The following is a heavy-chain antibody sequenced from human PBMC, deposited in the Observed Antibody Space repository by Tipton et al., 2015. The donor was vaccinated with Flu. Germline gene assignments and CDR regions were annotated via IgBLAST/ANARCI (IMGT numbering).Heavy chain of an antibody. D-gene: IGHD3-10*02. CDR3: ARLSYYDVDLKNFYFDY. CDR2: IYYSGGT. CDR1: GGSVNGYF. J-gene: IGHJ4*02. V-gene: IGHV4-59*08. Sequence: TLSLTCTVSGGSVNGYFWSWIRQPPGKGLEWIGYIYYSGGTSYNPSLKSRVTISVDTSKNQFSLKLNSVTAADTAVYYCARLSYYDVDLKNFYFDYWGQGALVTVSS.